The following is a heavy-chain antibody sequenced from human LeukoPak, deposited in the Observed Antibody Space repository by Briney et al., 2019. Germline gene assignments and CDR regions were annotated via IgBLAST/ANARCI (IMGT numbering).Heavy chain of an antibody. V-gene: IGHV1-46*01. CDR1: GYTFTSYY. CDR3: ARDEGYCSSTSCYRSYYYYGMDV. CDR2: INPSGGST. J-gene: IGHJ6*02. D-gene: IGHD2-2*02. Sequence: ASVKVSCKASGYTFTSYYMLWVRQAPGQGLEWMGIINPSGGSTSYAQKFQGRVTMTRDTSTSTVYMELSSLRSEDTAVYYCARDEGYCSSTSCYRSYYYYGMDVWGQGTTVTVSS.